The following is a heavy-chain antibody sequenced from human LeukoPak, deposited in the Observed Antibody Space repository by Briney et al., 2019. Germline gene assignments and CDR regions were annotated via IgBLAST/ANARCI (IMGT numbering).Heavy chain of an antibody. CDR2: INPSGGST. CDR3: ARAADDDYGSGSYYTWFDP. D-gene: IGHD3-10*01. J-gene: IGHJ5*02. Sequence: ASVKVSCKASGYTFTSYYMHWVRQAPGQGLEWMGIINPSGGSTSYAQKFQGRVTMTRDTSTSTVYIELSSLRSEDTAVYYCARAADDDYGSGSYYTWFDPWGQGTLVTVSS. CDR1: GYTFTSYY. V-gene: IGHV1-46*01.